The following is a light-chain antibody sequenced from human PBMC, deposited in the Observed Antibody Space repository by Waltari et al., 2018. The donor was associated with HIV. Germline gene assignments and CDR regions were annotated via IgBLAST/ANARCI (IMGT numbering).Light chain of an antibody. CDR2: FDS. CDR1: NIGIKS. Sequence: SYVLAQPPSVSVAPGKTARLTCGGNNIGIKSVHWYQQKPGQAPVLVMYFDSDRPSGIPERFSGSNSGNTATLTISRVEAGDEADYYCQVWDSSSDHPGVVFGGGTKLTVL. J-gene: IGLJ2*01. CDR3: QVWDSSSDHPGVV. V-gene: IGLV3-21*04.